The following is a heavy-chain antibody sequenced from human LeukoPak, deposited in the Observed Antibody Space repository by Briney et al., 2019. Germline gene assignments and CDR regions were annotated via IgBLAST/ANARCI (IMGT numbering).Heavy chain of an antibody. D-gene: IGHD3-22*01. CDR3: ARGGYYYDSSGYYSADY. V-gene: IGHV4-4*07. Sequence: SETLSLTCTVSGGSISSYYWSWIRQPAGKGLEWIGRIYTSGSTNYNPSLKSRVTMSVDTSKNQFSLKLSSVTAADTAVYYCARGGYYYDSSGYYSADYWGQGTLVTVSS. CDR1: GGSISSYY. J-gene: IGHJ4*02. CDR2: IYTSGST.